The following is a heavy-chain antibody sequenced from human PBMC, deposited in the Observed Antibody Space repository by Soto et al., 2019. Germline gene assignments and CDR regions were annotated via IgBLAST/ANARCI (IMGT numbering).Heavy chain of an antibody. CDR1: GGTFSSYA. D-gene: IGHD6-13*01. V-gene: IGHV1-69*12. CDR3: ARGPPYSSSWYIPYGMDV. Sequence: QVQLVQSGAEVKKPGSSVKVSCKASGGTFSSYAISWVRQAPGQGLEWMGGIIPIFGTANYAQKFQGRVTITADDSTSTAYMELSSLRSEDTAVYYCARGPPYSSSWYIPYGMDVWGQGTTVTVSS. CDR2: IIPIFGTA. J-gene: IGHJ6*02.